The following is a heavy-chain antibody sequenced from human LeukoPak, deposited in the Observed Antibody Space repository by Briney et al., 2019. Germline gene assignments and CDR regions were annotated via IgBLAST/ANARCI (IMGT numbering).Heavy chain of an antibody. Sequence: SVKVSCKASGGTFTSYLISWVRQAPGQGLEWMGGIVPMFGRANYAQKFQGRVAITADESTRIAYMELSSLRSEDTAVYYCARVRGSALLSFLDDYWGQGTLVTVSS. CDR3: ARVRGSALLSFLDDY. CDR2: IVPMFGRA. CDR1: GGTFTSYL. D-gene: IGHD3/OR15-3a*01. V-gene: IGHV1-69*13. J-gene: IGHJ4*02.